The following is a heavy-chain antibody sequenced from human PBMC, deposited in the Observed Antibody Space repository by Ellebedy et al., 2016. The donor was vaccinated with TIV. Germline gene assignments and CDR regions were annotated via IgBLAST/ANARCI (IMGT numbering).Heavy chain of an antibody. J-gene: IGHJ5*02. CDR2: IDWDDDK. Sequence: SGPTLVKPTQTLTLTCTFSGFSLSTSGMCVSWIRQPPGKALEWLARIDWDDDKYYATSLKTRLTISKDTSKNQVVLTMTNMDPVDTATYYCTRSTRGKNWFDPWGQGTLVTVSS. CDR3: TRSTRGKNWFDP. CDR1: GFSLSTSGMC. V-gene: IGHV2-70*11. D-gene: IGHD2-2*01.